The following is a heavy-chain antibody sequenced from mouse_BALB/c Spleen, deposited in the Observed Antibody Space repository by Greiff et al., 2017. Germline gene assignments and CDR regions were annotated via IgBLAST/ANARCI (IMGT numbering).Heavy chain of an antibody. CDR2: IYPGGGYT. Sequence: QVQLQQSGAELVRPGTSVKISCKASGYTFTNYWLGWVKQRPGHGLEWIGDIYPGGGYTNYNEKFKGKATLTADKSSSTAYMQLSSLTSEDSAVYFCARDGLGYFDVWGAGTTVTVSS. J-gene: IGHJ1*01. CDR3: ARDGLGYFDV. V-gene: IGHV1-63*01. CDR1: GYTFTNYW. D-gene: IGHD2-3*01.